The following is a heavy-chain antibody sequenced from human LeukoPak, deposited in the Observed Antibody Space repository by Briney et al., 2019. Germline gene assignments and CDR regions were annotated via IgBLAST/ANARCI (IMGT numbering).Heavy chain of an antibody. V-gene: IGHV1-8*02. CDR1: GYTFTGYY. CDR3: ARLPKYSRPLDY. D-gene: IGHD6-6*01. J-gene: IGHJ4*02. Sequence: GASVKVSCKASGYTFTGYYMHWVRQAPGQGLEWMGWINPNSGNTGYAQKFQGRVTMTRNTSISTAYMELSSLRSEDTAVYYCARLPKYSRPLDYWGQGTLVTVSS. CDR2: INPNSGNT.